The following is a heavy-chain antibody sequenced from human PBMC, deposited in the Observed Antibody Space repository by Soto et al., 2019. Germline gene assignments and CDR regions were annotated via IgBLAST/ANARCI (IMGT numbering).Heavy chain of an antibody. CDR3: ARVEAAAGYYYYGMDV. Sequence: GGSLRLSCAASGFTFSSYSMNWVRQAPGKGLVWVSRINSDGSSTSYADSVKGRFTISRDNAKNTLCLQMNSLRAEDTAVYYCARVEAAAGYYYYGMDVWGQGTTVTVSS. CDR1: GFTFSSYS. J-gene: IGHJ6*02. V-gene: IGHV3-74*01. D-gene: IGHD6-13*01. CDR2: INSDGSST.